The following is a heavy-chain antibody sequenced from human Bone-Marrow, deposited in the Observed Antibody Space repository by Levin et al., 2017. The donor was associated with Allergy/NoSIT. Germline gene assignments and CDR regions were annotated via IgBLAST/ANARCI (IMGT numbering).Heavy chain of an antibody. CDR2: ISYDGGTK. D-gene: IGHD5-24*01. Sequence: AGGSLRLSCAASGFTFSSYAMHWVRQAPGKGLEWVALISYDGGTKYYADSVQGRFIISRDNSQKTLYLQLSSLRLEDTAMYFCAKDLGDGYNAWGAFDVWGQGTIVTVSS. J-gene: IGHJ3*01. V-gene: IGHV3-30-3*02. CDR3: AKDLGDGYNAWGAFDV. CDR1: GFTFSSYA.